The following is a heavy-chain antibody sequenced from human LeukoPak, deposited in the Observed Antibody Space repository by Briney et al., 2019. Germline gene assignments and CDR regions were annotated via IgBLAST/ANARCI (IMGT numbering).Heavy chain of an antibody. J-gene: IGHJ5*02. V-gene: IGHV4-59*01. CDR1: GTSISPYH. Sequence: PSETLSLTCAVSGTSISPYHWSWIRQPPGKGLEWIGYIYYSGSTNYNPSLKSRVTISIDTSENQVSLILRSVTAADTAVYYCAREVGDSDSDNWFDPWGQGTLVTVSS. CDR3: AREVGDSDSDNWFDP. CDR2: IYYSGST. D-gene: IGHD2-21*02.